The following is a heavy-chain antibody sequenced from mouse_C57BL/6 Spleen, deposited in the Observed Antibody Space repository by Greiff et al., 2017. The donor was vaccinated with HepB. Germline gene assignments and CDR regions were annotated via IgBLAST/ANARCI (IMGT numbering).Heavy chain of an antibody. CDR2: IYPRSGNT. J-gene: IGHJ4*01. Sequence: VKLVESGAELARPGASVKLSCKASGYTFTSYGISWVKQRTGQGLEWIGEIYPRSGNTYYNEKFKGKATLTADKSSSTAYMELRSLTSEDSAVYFCARSSYGNIYAMDYWGQGTSVTVSS. D-gene: IGHD2-1*01. CDR1: GYTFTSYG. V-gene: IGHV1-81*01. CDR3: ARSSYGNIYAMDY.